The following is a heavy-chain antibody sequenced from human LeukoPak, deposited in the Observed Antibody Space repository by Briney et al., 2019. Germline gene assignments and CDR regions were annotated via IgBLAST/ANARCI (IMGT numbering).Heavy chain of an antibody. J-gene: IGHJ3*02. CDR2: IKSRADGGTP. CDR1: GFTFSDAW. Sequence: PGGSPRLSCAASGFTFSDAWMIWVGQAPGKGLEWVGRIKSRADGGTPDYAAPVTGRFTISRDDSNGTLFLQMNSLTTEDTAVYYCATQGLLDDFDIWGQGTMVIVSS. D-gene: IGHD3-22*01. CDR3: ATQGLLDDFDI. V-gene: IGHV3-15*01.